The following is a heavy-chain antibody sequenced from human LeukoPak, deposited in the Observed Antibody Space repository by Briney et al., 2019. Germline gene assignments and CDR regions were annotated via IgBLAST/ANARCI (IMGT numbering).Heavy chain of an antibody. D-gene: IGHD3-3*01. CDR2: ISYDGSNK. J-gene: IGHJ6*02. V-gene: IGHV3-30-3*01. CDR1: GFTFSSYA. Sequence: PGGSLRLSCAASGFTFSSYAMHWVRQAPGKGLEWVAVISYDGSNKYYADSVKGRFTISRDNSKNTLYLQMNSLRAEDTAVYYCARDRLRFLEYYGMDVWGQGTTVTVSS. CDR3: ARDRLRFLEYYGMDV.